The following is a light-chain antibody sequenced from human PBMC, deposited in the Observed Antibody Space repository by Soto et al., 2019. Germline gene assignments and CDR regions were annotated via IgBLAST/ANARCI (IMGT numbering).Light chain of an antibody. V-gene: IGLV1-40*01. Sequence: QSVLTQPPSVSGAPGQRVIISCTGSSSNIGGGYDVHWYQQLPGTAPKLLVAGNRPSGVPDRFSVSKSGASASLAITGLQAEDEADYYCQSYDSTLSARYVFGTGTKLTVL. CDR3: QSYDSTLSARYV. CDR2: G. CDR1: SSNIGGGYD. J-gene: IGLJ1*01.